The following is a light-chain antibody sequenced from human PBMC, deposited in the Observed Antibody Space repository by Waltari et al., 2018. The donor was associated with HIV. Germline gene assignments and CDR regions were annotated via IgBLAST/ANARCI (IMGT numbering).Light chain of an antibody. Sequence: SALSQPASVTGSPGQSITLSCSGTSYYIGKYNYVSWYQQHPGEAPKLLISDVSSRPSGVSTRFSGSKSGNTASLTISGLQADDEAHYFCSSYTGDNTVIFAGGTKVTV. V-gene: IGLV2-14*03. CDR3: SSYTGDNTVI. CDR1: SYYIGKYNY. CDR2: DVS. J-gene: IGLJ2*01.